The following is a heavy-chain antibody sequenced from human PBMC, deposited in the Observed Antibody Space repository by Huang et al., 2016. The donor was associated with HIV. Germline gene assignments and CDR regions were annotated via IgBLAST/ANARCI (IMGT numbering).Heavy chain of an antibody. Sequence: QVRLQESGPGLVKPSETLSLTCAVSGGSVTTTSFYWTWIRQPPGKGLAWGGYVSVSGHSDYNPSPRSRVTMSVDPSKNQFSLRLEAVTAADTAVYYCARGRGYSGYDPSYYFDYWGRGTLVTVSS. CDR2: VSVSGHS. CDR3: ARGRGYSGYDPSYYFDY. J-gene: IGHJ4*02. D-gene: IGHD5-12*01. CDR1: GGSVTTTSFY. V-gene: IGHV4-61*01.